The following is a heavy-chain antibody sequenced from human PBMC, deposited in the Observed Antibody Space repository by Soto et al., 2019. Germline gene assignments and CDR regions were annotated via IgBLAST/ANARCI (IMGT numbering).Heavy chain of an antibody. J-gene: IGHJ6*03. D-gene: IGHD4-4*01. CDR2: IWYDGSNK. Sequence: VQLVESGGGVVQPGRSLRLSCAASGFTFSSYGMHWVRQAPGKGLEWVAVIWYDGSNKYYADSVKGRFTISRDNSKNTLYLQMNSLRAEDTAVYYCARDPSPARTVGYMDVWGKGTTVTVSS. V-gene: IGHV3-33*01. CDR3: ARDPSPARTVGYMDV. CDR1: GFTFSSYG.